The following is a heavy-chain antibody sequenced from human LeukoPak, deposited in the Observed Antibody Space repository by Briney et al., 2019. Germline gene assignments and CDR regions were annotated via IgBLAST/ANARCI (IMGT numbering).Heavy chain of an antibody. CDR1: GGSISSYY. CDR3: ARSYCSSTSCYAGFDY. D-gene: IGHD2-2*01. V-gene: IGHV4-59*01. Sequence: SETLSLTCTVSGGSISSYYWSWIRQPPGKGLEWIGYIYYSGSTNYNPSLKSRVTISVDTSKNQFSLKLSSVTAADTAVCYCARSYCSSTSCYAGFDYWGQGTLVTVSS. CDR2: IYYSGST. J-gene: IGHJ4*02.